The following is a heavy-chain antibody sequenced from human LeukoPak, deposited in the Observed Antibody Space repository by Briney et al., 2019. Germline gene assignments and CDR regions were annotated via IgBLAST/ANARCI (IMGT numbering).Heavy chain of an antibody. CDR3: ARRSSDGYYYYYMDV. CDR2: IHYSGSA. CDR1: GGSVRSGSYY. J-gene: IGHJ6*03. D-gene: IGHD3-10*01. V-gene: IGHV4-61*01. Sequence: SETLSLTCSVSGGSVRSGSYYWSWIRQPPGKGLEWIGYIHYSGSANYNPSLKSRATISVDTSKNQFSLKVSSVTAADTAVYYCARRSSDGYYYYYMDVWGKGTTVTVSS.